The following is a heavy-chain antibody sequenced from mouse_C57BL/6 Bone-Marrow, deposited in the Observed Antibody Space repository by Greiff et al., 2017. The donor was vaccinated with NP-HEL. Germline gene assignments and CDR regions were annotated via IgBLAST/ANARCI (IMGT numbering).Heavy chain of an antibody. D-gene: IGHD2-1*01. Sequence: VKLQQPGAELVKPGASVKLSCKASGYTFTSYWMHWVKQRPGQGLEWIGMIHPNSGSTNYNEKFKSKATLTVDKSSSTAYMQLSSLTSEDSAVYYCASTMPPTGFAYWGQGTLVTVSA. CDR3: ASTMPPTGFAY. V-gene: IGHV1-64*01. CDR2: IHPNSGST. J-gene: IGHJ3*01. CDR1: GYTFTSYW.